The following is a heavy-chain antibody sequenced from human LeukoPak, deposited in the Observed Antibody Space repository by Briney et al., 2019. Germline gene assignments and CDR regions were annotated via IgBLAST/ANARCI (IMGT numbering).Heavy chain of an antibody. CDR2: ISHDGMNA. CDR3: AKDGAQYSSGPECDP. D-gene: IGHD6-19*01. V-gene: IGHV3-23*01. CDR1: GLHFSGTA. J-gene: IGHJ5*02. Sequence: GGSLRLSCAASGLHFSGTAMSWVRQAPGKGLEWVSAISHDGMNAYYADSVKGRFTISRDNSKKTVSLEMSSLTAADTGVYYCAKDGAQYSSGPECDPRGQGALVTISP.